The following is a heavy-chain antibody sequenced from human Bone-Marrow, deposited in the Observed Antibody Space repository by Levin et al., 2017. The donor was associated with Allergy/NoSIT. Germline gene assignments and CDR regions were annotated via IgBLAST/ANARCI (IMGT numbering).Heavy chain of an antibody. J-gene: IGHJ4*02. D-gene: IGHD5-24*01. CDR2: ISYDGSNK. Sequence: LSLTCAASGFTFSSYGMHWVRQAPGKGLEWVAVISYDGSNKYYADSVKGRFTISRDNSKNTLYLQMNSLRAEDTAVYYCAKGWMAFDYWGQGTLVTVSS. CDR3: AKGWMAFDY. V-gene: IGHV3-30*18. CDR1: GFTFSSYG.